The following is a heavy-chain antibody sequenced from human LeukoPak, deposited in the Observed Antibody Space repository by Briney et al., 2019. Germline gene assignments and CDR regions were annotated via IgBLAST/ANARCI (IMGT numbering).Heavy chain of an antibody. V-gene: IGHV1-3*01. Sequence: ASVKVSCKASGYTFTGYYMHWVRQAPGQGLEWMGWINAGNGNTKYSQKFQGRVTITRDTSASTAYMELSSLRSEDTAVYYCARGLEWLEPIDYWGQGTLVTVSS. D-gene: IGHD6-19*01. J-gene: IGHJ4*02. CDR2: INAGNGNT. CDR1: GYTFTGYY. CDR3: ARGLEWLEPIDY.